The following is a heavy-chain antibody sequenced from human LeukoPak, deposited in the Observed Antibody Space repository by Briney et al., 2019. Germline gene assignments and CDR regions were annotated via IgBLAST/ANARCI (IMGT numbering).Heavy chain of an antibody. CDR2: ISGSGGST. CDR3: AKQLMYGDYVGNPPDY. D-gene: IGHD4-17*01. Sequence: GGSLRLSCAASGFAFSTYAMSWVRQAPGKGLEWVSAISGSGGSTYYADSVKGRFTISRDNSKNTLYLQMNSLRAEYTAVYYCAKQLMYGDYVGNPPDYWGQGTLVTVSS. V-gene: IGHV3-23*01. J-gene: IGHJ4*02. CDR1: GFAFSTYA.